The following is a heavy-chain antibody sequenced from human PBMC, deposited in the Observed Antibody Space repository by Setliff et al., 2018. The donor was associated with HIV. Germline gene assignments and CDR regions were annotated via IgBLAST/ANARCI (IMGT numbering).Heavy chain of an antibody. Sequence: SVKVSCKASGFTFTNYAIHWVRQAPGQRLEWMGWINVDSGNTKYLQDLQGRVTITKVRSASTAYMEVSNLRSEDMAVYYCARERDSNGYQFDYWGQGTLVTVSS. D-gene: IGHD3-22*01. CDR3: ARERDSNGYQFDY. J-gene: IGHJ4*02. V-gene: IGHV1-3*03. CDR1: GFTFTNYA. CDR2: INVDSGNT.